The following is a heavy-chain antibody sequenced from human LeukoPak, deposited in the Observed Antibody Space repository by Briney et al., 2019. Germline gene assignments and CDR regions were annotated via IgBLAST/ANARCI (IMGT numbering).Heavy chain of an antibody. Sequence: GGSLRLSCAASGFTFSKYAMTWVRQAPGKGLEWVSAISSSTLKIYYAGSVKGRFTISRDNSKNTLYLQMNSVRAGDTAVYYCARLDDGDAFDIWGQGTMVTVSS. CDR2: ISSSTLKI. V-gene: IGHV3-23*01. CDR1: GFTFSKYA. J-gene: IGHJ3*02. CDR3: ARLDDGDAFDI.